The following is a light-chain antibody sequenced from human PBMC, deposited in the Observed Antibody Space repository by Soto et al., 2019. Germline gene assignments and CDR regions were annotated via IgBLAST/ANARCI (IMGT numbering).Light chain of an antibody. J-gene: IGLJ3*02. CDR1: TSNIGNNA. CDR2: YDD. CDR3: ATWDDTLSGVV. Sequence: QSVLTQSPSVSGAPRQRVTITCSGSTSNIGNNAVSWYQQLPGEAPKLLLYYDDLLSSGVSDRFSASKSGTSASLAISGLQSEDEADYYCATWDDTLSGVVFGEGTKLTVL. V-gene: IGLV1-36*01.